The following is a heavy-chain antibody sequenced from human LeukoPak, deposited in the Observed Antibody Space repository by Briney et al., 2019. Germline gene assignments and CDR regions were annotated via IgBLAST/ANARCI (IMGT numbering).Heavy chain of an antibody. D-gene: IGHD3-3*01. CDR2: ISGSGGST. J-gene: IGHJ6*02. Sequence: GGSLRLSCAASGFTFSSYAVSWVRQAPGKGLEWVSAISGSGGSTYYADSVKGRFTISRDNSKNTLYLQMNSLRAEDTAVYYCAKGSAWNYYYYGMDVWGQGTTVTVSS. CDR1: GFTFSSYA. V-gene: IGHV3-23*01. CDR3: AKGSAWNYYYYGMDV.